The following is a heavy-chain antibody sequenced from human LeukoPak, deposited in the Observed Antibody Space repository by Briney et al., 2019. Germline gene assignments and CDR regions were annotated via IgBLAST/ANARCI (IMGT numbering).Heavy chain of an antibody. J-gene: IGHJ3*02. CDR3: ARPMRGYQLPYAFDI. CDR1: GGTFSSYA. D-gene: IGHD2-2*01. V-gene: IGHV1-69*13. CDR2: IIPIFGTA. Sequence: VASVKVSCKASGGTFSSYAISWVRQAPGQGLEWMGGIIPIFGTANYAQKFQGRVTITADESTSTAYMELSSLRSEDTAVYYCARPMRGYQLPYAFDIWGQGTMVTVSS.